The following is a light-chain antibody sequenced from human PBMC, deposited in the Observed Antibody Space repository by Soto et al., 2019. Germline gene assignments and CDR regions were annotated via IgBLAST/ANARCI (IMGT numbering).Light chain of an antibody. CDR3: AAWDDSLNVFYV. CDR1: SSNIGSNT. J-gene: IGLJ1*01. Sequence: QSVLTQPPSASGTPGQRVTISCSGSSSNIGSNTVNWYQQLPGTAPKLLIYSNNQRPSGVPDRLSGSKSGTSASLAISGLQSEDEAYYYCAAWDDSLNVFYVFGTGTKLTVL. V-gene: IGLV1-44*01. CDR2: SNN.